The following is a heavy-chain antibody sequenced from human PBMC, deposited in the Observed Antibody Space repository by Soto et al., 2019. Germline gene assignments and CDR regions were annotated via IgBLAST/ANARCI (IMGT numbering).Heavy chain of an antibody. D-gene: IGHD3-10*01. CDR1: GFTFSNAW. CDR2: IKSKTDGGTT. Sequence: GGSLRLSCAASGFTFSNAWMSWVRQAPGKGLEWVGHIKSKTDGGTTDYAAPVKGRFTISRDDSKNTLYLQMNSLKTEDTAVYYCTTEYYGSGSYGYGMDVWGQGTTVTVSS. V-gene: IGHV3-15*01. J-gene: IGHJ6*02. CDR3: TTEYYGSGSYGYGMDV.